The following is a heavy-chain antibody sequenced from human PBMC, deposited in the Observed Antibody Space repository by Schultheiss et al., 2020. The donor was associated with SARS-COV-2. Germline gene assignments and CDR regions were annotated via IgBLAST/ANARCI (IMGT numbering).Heavy chain of an antibody. J-gene: IGHJ4*02. CDR3: ARAGESGGLGY. D-gene: IGHD3-10*01. CDR1: GGSLRNYY. V-gene: IGHV4-59*01. Sequence: SQTLSLTCSVSGGSLRNYYWTWIRQSPEKGMEWIGYVYHSGSTNYNPSLKSRVAMSVDMSKNHFSLKLSSVTAADTAVYYCARAGESGGLGYWGQGTLVTVSS. CDR2: VYHSGST.